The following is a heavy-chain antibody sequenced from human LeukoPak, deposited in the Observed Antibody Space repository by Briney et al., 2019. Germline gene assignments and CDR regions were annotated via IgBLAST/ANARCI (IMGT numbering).Heavy chain of an antibody. V-gene: IGHV1-2*02. Sequence: ASVKVSCKASGYTFTDHTIHWVRQAPGHGLEWMGWINPNIGTTNYAKRFQGRLTVTRDTSINTVFMELSSLNPDDTAVFYCARRYDSRGPVTFDFWGQGTLVTVSS. D-gene: IGHD3-22*01. J-gene: IGHJ3*01. CDR1: GYTFTDHT. CDR3: ARRYDSRGPVTFDF. CDR2: INPNIGTT.